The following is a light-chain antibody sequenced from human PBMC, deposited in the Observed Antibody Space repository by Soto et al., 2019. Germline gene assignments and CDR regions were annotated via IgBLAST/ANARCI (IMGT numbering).Light chain of an antibody. CDR2: AAS. Sequence: IQLTQSPSSLSASVGDRVTITCRASHGISSYLAWYQQKPGKALQLLIYAASTLQSGVPSRFSGSGSGTDFTLTISSLQPDDFATYSCQQPNTYPITFGQGTRRETK. CDR3: QQPNTYPIT. CDR1: HGISSY. J-gene: IGKJ5*01. V-gene: IGKV1-9*01.